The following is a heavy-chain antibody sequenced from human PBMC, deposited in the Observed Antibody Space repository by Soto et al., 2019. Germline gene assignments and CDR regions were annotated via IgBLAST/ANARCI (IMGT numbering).Heavy chain of an antibody. CDR2: IYYSGST. D-gene: IGHD3-10*01. V-gene: IGHV4-31*03. J-gene: IGHJ3*02. Sequence: QVQLQESGPGLVKPSQTLSLTCTVSGGSISSGGYYWSWIRQHPGQGLEWIGYIYYSGSTYYNPSLNIRVTISVDTAKNQFSPKLGSVTAADTAVYYCAREYIARDYGSGSYYVRGAFDIWGQGTMVTVSS. CDR1: GGSISSGGYY. CDR3: AREYIARDYGSGSYYVRGAFDI.